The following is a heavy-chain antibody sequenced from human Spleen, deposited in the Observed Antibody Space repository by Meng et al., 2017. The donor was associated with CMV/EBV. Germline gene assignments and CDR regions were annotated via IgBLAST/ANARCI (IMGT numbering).Heavy chain of an antibody. CDR1: GFPFISYN. D-gene: IGHD5-12*01. J-gene: IGHJ6*02. CDR2: ISGSGSYI. V-gene: IGHV3-21*01. CDR3: ASSLYSGYDVQYFYGMDV. Sequence: SCAASGFPFISYNMNWVRQAPGKGLEWVSSISGSGSYIFYSDSLKGRFTVSRDNAKNSMYLQMNSLGAEDTAVYYCASSLYSGYDVQYFYGMDVWGQGTTVTVSS.